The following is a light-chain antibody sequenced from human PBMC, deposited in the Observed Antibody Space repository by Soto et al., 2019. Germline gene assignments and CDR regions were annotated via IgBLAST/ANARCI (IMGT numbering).Light chain of an antibody. CDR2: KAS. CDR3: QQYHSFSRT. Sequence: DIQMTQSPSTLSASVGDRVTITCRASQSISSWLAWYQQKPGKAPKPLIYKASSLESGVPSRFSGSGSGTEFTLTISSLQPDDFATYYCQQYHSFSRTFGPGTKVKS. V-gene: IGKV1-5*03. J-gene: IGKJ1*01. CDR1: QSISSW.